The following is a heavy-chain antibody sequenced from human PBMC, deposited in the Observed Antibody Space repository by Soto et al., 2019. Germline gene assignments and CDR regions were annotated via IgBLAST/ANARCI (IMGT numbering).Heavy chain of an antibody. V-gene: IGHV3-30*18. Sequence: LRLSCADSGFTFSSYGMHWVGQAPGKGLEWVAVISYDGSNKYYADSVKGRFTISRDDSKNTLYLQMNSLRAEDTAVYYCAKIPLYYYDSSGYYPRPYGMDVWGQGTTVTVPS. CDR2: ISYDGSNK. CDR3: AKIPLYYYDSSGYYPRPYGMDV. J-gene: IGHJ6*02. D-gene: IGHD3-22*01. CDR1: GFTFSSYG.